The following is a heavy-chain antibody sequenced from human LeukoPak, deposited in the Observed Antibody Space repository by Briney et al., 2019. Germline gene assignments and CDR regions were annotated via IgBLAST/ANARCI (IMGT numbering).Heavy chain of an antibody. J-gene: IGHJ4*02. D-gene: IGHD3-3*01. V-gene: IGHV3-30*03. CDR3: ARGGITIFGVENYFDY. Sequence: PGGSLRLSCAASGFTFSSYGMHWVRQAPGKGLEWVAVISYDGSNKYYADSVKGRFTISRDNSKNTLYLQMNSLRAEDTAVYYCARGGITIFGVENYFDYWGQGTLVTVSS. CDR2: ISYDGSNK. CDR1: GFTFSSYG.